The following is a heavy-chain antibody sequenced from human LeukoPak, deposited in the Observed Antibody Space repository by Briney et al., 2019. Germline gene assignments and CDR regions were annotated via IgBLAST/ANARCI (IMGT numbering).Heavy chain of an antibody. D-gene: IGHD6-19*01. V-gene: IGHV6-1*01. J-gene: IGHJ4*02. CDR1: GDSFSSNNGA. CDR2: TYYRSKWYN. Sequence: LSQTLSVTCAISGDSFSSNNGAWNWIRQSPSRGLEWLGRTYYRSKWYNDYAESMKGRITINPDTSKNQFSVQLNSVTPEDTAVYYCARDVGNTGWYTFDYWGQGTLVTVSS. CDR3: ARDVGNTGWYTFDY.